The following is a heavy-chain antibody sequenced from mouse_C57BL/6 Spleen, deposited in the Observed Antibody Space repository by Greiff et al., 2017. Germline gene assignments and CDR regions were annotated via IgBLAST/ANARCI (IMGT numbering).Heavy chain of an antibody. CDR3: ARGRYYGNY. D-gene: IGHD1-1*01. CDR2: ISYDGSN. J-gene: IGHJ2*01. Sequence: VQLQQSGPGLVKPSQSLSLTCSVTGYSITSGYYWNWIRQFPGNKLEWMGYISYDGSNNYNPSLKNRISITRDTSKNQFFLKLNSVTTEDTATYYCARGRYYGNYWGQGTTLTVSS. CDR1: GYSITSGYY. V-gene: IGHV3-6*01.